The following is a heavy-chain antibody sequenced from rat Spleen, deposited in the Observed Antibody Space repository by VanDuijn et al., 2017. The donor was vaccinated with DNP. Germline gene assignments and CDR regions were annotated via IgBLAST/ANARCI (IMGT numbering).Heavy chain of an antibody. CDR3: TTGAGSP. V-gene: IGHV5S23*01. J-gene: IGHJ4*01. CDR1: GFIFSNYG. D-gene: IGHD1-4*01. CDR2: ITNSGGST. Sequence: EVQLVESGGGLVRPGSSLRLSCAASGFIFSNYGMAWVRQAPTKGLEWVASITNSGGSTYYRDSVKGRITISRDNAKSTLYLQMDSLRSEDTATYYCTTGAGSPWGQGTSVTVSS.